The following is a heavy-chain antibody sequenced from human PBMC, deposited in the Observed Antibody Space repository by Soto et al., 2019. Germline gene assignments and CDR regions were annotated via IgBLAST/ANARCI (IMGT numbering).Heavy chain of an antibody. CDR2: SYHSGST. CDR3: ASVQLVRGVYYYGMDV. J-gene: IGHJ6*02. D-gene: IGHD6-6*01. CDR1: GGSISSSNW. Sequence: SETLSLTGAVSGGSISSSNWWSWVRQPPGKGLEWIGGSYHSGSTNYNPSLKSRVTISVDKSKNQFSLKLSSVTAADTAVYYCASVQLVRGVYYYGMDVWGQGTPVTVSS. V-gene: IGHV4-4*02.